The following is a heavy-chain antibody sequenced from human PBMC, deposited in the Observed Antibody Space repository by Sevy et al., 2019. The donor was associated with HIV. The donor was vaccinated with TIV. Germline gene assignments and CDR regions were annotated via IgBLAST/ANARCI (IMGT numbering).Heavy chain of an antibody. J-gene: IGHJ4*02. CDR3: TRWKAAQSIFDY. D-gene: IGHD6-13*01. V-gene: IGHV3-49*04. Sequence: GGSLRLSCTASGFTFGDYCMSWVRQAPGKGLEWVAFLKSDVYGGTVDHAAPVRGRFVISRDDSKTIAYLQMNDLKTEDTGVYYCTRWKAAQSIFDYWGQGALFTVSS. CDR1: GFTFGDYC. CDR2: LKSDVYGGTV.